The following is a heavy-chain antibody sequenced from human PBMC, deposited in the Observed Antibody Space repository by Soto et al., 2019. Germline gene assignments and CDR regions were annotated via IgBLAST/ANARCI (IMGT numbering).Heavy chain of an antibody. Sequence: SETLSLTCTVSGGSISSSSYYWGWIRQPPGKGLEWIGSIYYSGSTYYNPSLKSRVTISVDTSKNQFSLKLSSVTAADTAVYYCARHDETGDRGGALGYWGQGTLVTVSS. D-gene: IGHD7-27*01. J-gene: IGHJ4*02. CDR3: ARHDETGDRGGALGY. CDR2: IYYSGST. CDR1: GGSISSSSYY. V-gene: IGHV4-39*01.